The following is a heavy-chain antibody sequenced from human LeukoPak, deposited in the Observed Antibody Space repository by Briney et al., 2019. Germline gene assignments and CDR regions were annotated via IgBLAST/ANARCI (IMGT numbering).Heavy chain of an antibody. Sequence: GESLKISCKASGYSFNSYWMGWVRQMPGKGLEWMGIIYPGDSETRYSPSVQGRVTISVDRSSTTTFRQWSSLEASDSGVYFCTRSYCSTGSCSRDYWGQGTLVTVSS. V-gene: IGHV5-51*01. D-gene: IGHD2-15*01. J-gene: IGHJ4*02. CDR1: GYSFNSYW. CDR3: TRSYCSTGSCSRDY. CDR2: IYPGDSET.